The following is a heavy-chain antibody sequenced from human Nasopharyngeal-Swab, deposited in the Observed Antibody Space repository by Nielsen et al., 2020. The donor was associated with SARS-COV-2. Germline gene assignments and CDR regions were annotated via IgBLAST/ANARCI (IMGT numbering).Heavy chain of an antibody. CDR1: GGSFSGYY. Sequence: SETLSLTCAVYGGSFSGYYWSWIRQSPGKGLEWIGEINHSGSTNYNPSLKSRVTISVDTSKNQFSLKLSSVTAADTAVYYCARGRRPNPLDWGQGTLVTVSS. CDR2: INHSGST. J-gene: IGHJ4*02. V-gene: IGHV4-34*01. CDR3: ARGRRPNPLD. D-gene: IGHD6-6*01.